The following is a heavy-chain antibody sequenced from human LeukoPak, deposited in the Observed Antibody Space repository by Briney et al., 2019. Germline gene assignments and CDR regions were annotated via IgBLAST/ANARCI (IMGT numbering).Heavy chain of an antibody. D-gene: IGHD2-2*02. CDR2: ISGSGGNT. V-gene: IGHV3-23*01. J-gene: IGHJ4*02. CDR3: AREMGVVPTAIPTVDS. CDR1: GFTFSSYA. Sequence: GESLRLSCAASGFTFSSYAMSWVRQAPGKGLEWVSHISGSGGNTYYADSVKGRFTISKDKSKNTLYLQMNSLRAEDTAVYYCAREMGVVPTAIPTVDSWGQGTLVTVSS.